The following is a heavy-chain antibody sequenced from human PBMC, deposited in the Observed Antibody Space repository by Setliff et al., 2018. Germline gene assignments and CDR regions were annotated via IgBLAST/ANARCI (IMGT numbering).Heavy chain of an antibody. V-gene: IGHV1-69*13. J-gene: IGHJ4*02. CDR1: GGTFSSYV. D-gene: IGHD1-26*01. Sequence: SVKVSCKASGGTFSSYVISWVREAPGQGLEWMGGIIPMFGTNYAQKFQGRVTITADESTSTAYMELSSLRSEDTAVYYCARMDVGSYSLSFDYGGQGALVTVS. CDR3: ARMDVGSYSLSFDY. CDR2: IIPMFGT.